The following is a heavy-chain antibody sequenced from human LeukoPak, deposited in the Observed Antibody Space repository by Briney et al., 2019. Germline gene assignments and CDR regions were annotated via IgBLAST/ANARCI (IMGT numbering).Heavy chain of an antibody. D-gene: IGHD4-17*01. CDR2: IYYSGST. V-gene: IGHV4-39*06. Sequence: SETLSLTCTVSCGSISSSSYYWGWIRPPPGKGHEWFGSIYYSGSTYYTPSLKSRVTITIHTYKHLLPLTVSSVSGADAAVFYCARGETYDDYYYGGQGTLVTVSS. CDR1: CGSISSSSYY. J-gene: IGHJ4*02. CDR3: ARGETYDDYYY.